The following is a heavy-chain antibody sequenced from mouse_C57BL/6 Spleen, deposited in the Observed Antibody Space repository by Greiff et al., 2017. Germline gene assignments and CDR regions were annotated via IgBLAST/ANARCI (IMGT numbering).Heavy chain of an antibody. CDR3: AREGDYYGRPMDY. CDR1: GYTFTSYG. CDR2: IYPRSGNT. J-gene: IGHJ4*01. Sequence: QVQLQQSGAELARPGASVKLSCKASGYTFTSYGISWVKQRTGQGLEWIGEIYPRSGNTYYNEKFKGKATLTADKSSSTAYMELRSLTSEDSAVYFCAREGDYYGRPMDYWGQGPSVPFSS. D-gene: IGHD1-1*01. V-gene: IGHV1-81*01.